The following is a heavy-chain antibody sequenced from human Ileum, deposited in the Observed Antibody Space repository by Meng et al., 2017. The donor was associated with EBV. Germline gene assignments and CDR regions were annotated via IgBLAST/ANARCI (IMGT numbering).Heavy chain of an antibody. Sequence: ITLKESAPPVLQPTQTLTVTCTFSGFSLSTSGVGLGWIRQPPGKALEWLAMIYGQGDKHYSPSLTSRLTITKDTSKNQVVLTMTNMDSVDTATYYCALRPRQLLRGWFDSWGQGALVTVSS. CDR2: IYGQGDK. J-gene: IGHJ5*01. CDR1: GFSLSTSGVG. D-gene: IGHD6-13*01. CDR3: ALRPRQLLRGWFDS. V-gene: IGHV2-5*01.